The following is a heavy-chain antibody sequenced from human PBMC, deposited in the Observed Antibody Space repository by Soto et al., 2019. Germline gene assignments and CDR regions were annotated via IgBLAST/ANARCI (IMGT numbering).Heavy chain of an antibody. J-gene: IGHJ4*02. Sequence: QVQLVESGGGVVQPGRSLRLSCAASGFTFSSYGMHWVRQAPGKGLEWVAVIWYDGSNKYYADSVKGRFTISRDNSKNTLYLQMNSLRAEDTAVYYCARDRGGGDFDYWGQGTLVTVSS. V-gene: IGHV3-33*01. D-gene: IGHD3-16*01. CDR3: ARDRGGGDFDY. CDR2: IWYDGSNK. CDR1: GFTFSSYG.